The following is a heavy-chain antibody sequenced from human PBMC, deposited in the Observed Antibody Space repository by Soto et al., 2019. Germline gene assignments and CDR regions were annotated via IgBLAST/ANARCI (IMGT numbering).Heavy chain of an antibody. CDR2: ISYDGRNE. V-gene: IGHV3-30*03. J-gene: IGHJ4*02. CDR1: GFTFSTYG. Sequence: GGSLRLSCEASGFTFSTYGMHWVRQAPGKGLEWVAVISYDGRNENYVDSVKGRFTISRDNSKNTLYLQINSLRIDDTAVFYCARGNDYDSATFDYWGQGARSPSP. CDR3: ARGNDYDSATFDY. D-gene: IGHD2-15*01.